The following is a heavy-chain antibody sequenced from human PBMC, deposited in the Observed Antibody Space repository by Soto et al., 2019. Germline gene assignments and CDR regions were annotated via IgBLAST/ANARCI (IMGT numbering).Heavy chain of an antibody. CDR1: GYTFTSYA. D-gene: IGHD2-15*01. V-gene: IGHV1-3*01. Sequence: ASVKVSCKASGYTFTSYAMHWVRQAPGQRLEWMGWINAGNGNTKYSQKFQGRITITRDTSASTAYMELSSLRSEDTAVYYCARGVAPYYFDYWGQGTLVTVSS. J-gene: IGHJ4*02. CDR2: INAGNGNT. CDR3: ARGVAPYYFDY.